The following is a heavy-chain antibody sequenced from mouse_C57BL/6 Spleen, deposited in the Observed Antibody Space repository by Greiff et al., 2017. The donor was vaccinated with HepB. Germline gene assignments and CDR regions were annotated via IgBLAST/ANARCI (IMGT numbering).Heavy chain of an antibody. Sequence: EVQLQQSGPELVKPGASVKISCKASGYSFTGYYMNWVKQSPEKSLEWIGEINPSTGGTTYNQKFKAKATLTVDKSSSTAYMQLKSLTSEDSAVYYCARRWGLRQDWYFDVWGQGTTLTVSS. J-gene: IGHJ2*01. D-gene: IGHD2-4*01. V-gene: IGHV1-42*01. CDR2: INPSTGGT. CDR1: GYSFTGYY. CDR3: ARRWGLRQDWYFDV.